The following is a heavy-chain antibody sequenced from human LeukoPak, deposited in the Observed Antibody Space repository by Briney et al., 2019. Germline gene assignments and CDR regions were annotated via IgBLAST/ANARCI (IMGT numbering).Heavy chain of an antibody. V-gene: IGHV5-51*01. J-gene: IGHJ4*02. CDR2: IYPGDSDT. Sequence: GESLKISCKGSGFSFTTFWIGWVRQMPGKGLEWMGIIYPGDSDTRYSPSFQGQVTISADKSISTAYLQWSSLKASDTAMYYCARSYCGGDCYSWVYFDYWGQGTLVTVSS. D-gene: IGHD2-21*02. CDR1: GFSFTTFW. CDR3: ARSYCGGDCYSWVYFDY.